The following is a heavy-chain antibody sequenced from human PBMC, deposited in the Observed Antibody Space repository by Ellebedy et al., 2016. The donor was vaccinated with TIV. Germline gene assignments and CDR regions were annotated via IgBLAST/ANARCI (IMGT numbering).Heavy chain of an antibody. V-gene: IGHV1-2*02. CDR2: INPNSGDT. CDR1: GYTFSGHY. Sequence: ASVKVSCXASGYTFSGHYVHWVRQAPGQGLEWIGWINPNSGDTNYAQKFQGRVTMTRDTSIRTAYMELSRLRSDDTAVYYCARENQEDILTEGAFDIWGQGTMVTVSS. CDR3: ARENQEDILTEGAFDI. D-gene: IGHD3-9*01. J-gene: IGHJ3*02.